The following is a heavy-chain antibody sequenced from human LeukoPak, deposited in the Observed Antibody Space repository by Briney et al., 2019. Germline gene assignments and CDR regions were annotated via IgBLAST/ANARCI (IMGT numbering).Heavy chain of an antibody. CDR3: ARERPSRCSSTSCYTQSVAFDI. D-gene: IGHD2-2*02. Sequence: SETLSLTCTVSGGSISSGGYYWSWIRQPPGKGLEWIGYIYHSGSTYYNPSLKSRVTISVDRSKNQFSLKLSSVTAADTAVYYCARERPSRCSSTSCYTQSVAFDIWGQGTMVTVSS. J-gene: IGHJ3*02. CDR1: GGSISSGGYY. CDR2: IYHSGST. V-gene: IGHV4-30-2*01.